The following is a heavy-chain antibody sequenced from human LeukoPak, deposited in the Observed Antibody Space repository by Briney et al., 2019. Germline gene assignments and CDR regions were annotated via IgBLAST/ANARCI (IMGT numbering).Heavy chain of an antibody. CDR3: ARGGGVIVVVPAANLMAYDP. CDR2: IYYSGST. CDR1: GGSFRSSSYY. Sequence: PSETLSLTCTVSGGSFRSSSYYWGWIRQTPGKGLEWIGCIYYSGSTYYNPSLKSRVTISVDTSKNQFSLKLSSVTAADTAVYYCARGGGVIVVVPAANLMAYDPWGQGTLVTVSS. V-gene: IGHV4-39*01. D-gene: IGHD2-2*01. J-gene: IGHJ5*02.